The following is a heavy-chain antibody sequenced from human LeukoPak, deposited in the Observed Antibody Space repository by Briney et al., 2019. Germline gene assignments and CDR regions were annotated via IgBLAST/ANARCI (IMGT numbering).Heavy chain of an antibody. Sequence: GGSLRLSCAASGFTFSSYGMSWVRQAPGKGLEWVSAISGSGGSTYYADSVKGRFTISRDNSKNTLYLQMNSLRAEDTAVYYCAKGSRSGWYGGIDYWGQGTLVTVSS. V-gene: IGHV3-23*01. J-gene: IGHJ4*02. D-gene: IGHD6-19*01. CDR3: AKGSRSGWYGGIDY. CDR2: ISGSGGST. CDR1: GFTFSSYG.